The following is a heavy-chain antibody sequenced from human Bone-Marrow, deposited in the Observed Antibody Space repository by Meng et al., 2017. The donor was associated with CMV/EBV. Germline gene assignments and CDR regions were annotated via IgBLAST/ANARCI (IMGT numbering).Heavy chain of an antibody. CDR2: IKSKTDGGTT. CDR3: TTDGGSYYGFDY. Sequence: GESLKISCAASGFTFSNAWMSWVRQAPGKGLEWVGRIKSKTDGGTTDYAAPVKGRVTIPRDDSKNTLYLQMNSLKTEDTAVYYCTTDGGSYYGFDYWGQGTLVTVSS. V-gene: IGHV3-15*01. J-gene: IGHJ4*02. D-gene: IGHD1-26*01. CDR1: GFTFSNAW.